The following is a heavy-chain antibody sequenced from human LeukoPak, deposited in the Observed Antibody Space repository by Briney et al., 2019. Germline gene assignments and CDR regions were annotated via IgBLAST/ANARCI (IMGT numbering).Heavy chain of an antibody. Sequence: GGSLRLPCAASGFTFSSYAMSWVRQAPGKGLEWVSGISGSGGSTYYADSVKGRFTISRDNSKNTLFLQMNSLRAEDTAVYYCAMGATYYYDNTPVGMDVWGQGTTVTVSS. CDR3: AMGATYYYDNTPVGMDV. CDR1: GFTFSSYA. D-gene: IGHD3-22*01. V-gene: IGHV3-23*01. J-gene: IGHJ6*02. CDR2: ISGSGGST.